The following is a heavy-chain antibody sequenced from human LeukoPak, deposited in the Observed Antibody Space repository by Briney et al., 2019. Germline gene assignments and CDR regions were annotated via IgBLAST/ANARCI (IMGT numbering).Heavy chain of an antibody. J-gene: IGHJ4*02. CDR3: ARDQGDGYNPRPFDY. Sequence: SETLSLTCTDSGGSISSGSYYWSWIRQPAGKGLEWIGRIKTSGRANYNPSLKSRVTISVDTSKNQFSLQLSSVTAADTAVYYCARDQGDGYNPRPFDYWGRGALVTVSS. CDR1: GGSISSGSYY. CDR2: IKTSGRA. D-gene: IGHD5-24*01. V-gene: IGHV4-61*02.